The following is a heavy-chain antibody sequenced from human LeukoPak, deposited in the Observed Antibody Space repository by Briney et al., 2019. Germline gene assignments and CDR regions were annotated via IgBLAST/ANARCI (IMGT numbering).Heavy chain of an antibody. CDR2: IKQDGSEK. CDR3: ARDNSIDYDFWSGYSSPNNWFDP. D-gene: IGHD3-3*01. J-gene: IGHJ5*02. V-gene: IGHV3-7*03. Sequence: GGSLRLSCAASGFTFSSYWMSWVRQAPGKGLEWVANIKQDGSEKYYVDSVKGRFTISRDNAKNSLYLQMNSLRAEDTVVYYCARDNSIDYDFWSGYSSPNNWFDPWGQGTLVTVSS. CDR1: GFTFSSYW.